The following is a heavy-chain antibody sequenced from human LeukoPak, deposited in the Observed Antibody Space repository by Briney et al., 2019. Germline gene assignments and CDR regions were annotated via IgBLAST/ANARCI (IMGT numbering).Heavy chain of an antibody. V-gene: IGHV1-18*01. CDR2: ISAYNVNT. CDR3: ARFPVSRPGARFDY. J-gene: IGHJ4*02. D-gene: IGHD4-11*01. Sequence: GASVKVSCKASCYTFTSYGISWGRQAPGQGLEWMGWISAYNVNTNDAQKLQGRVTMTTDTSTTTAYMELRSLRSDDTAVYYCARFPVSRPGARFDYWGQGTLVTVSS. CDR1: CYTFTSYG.